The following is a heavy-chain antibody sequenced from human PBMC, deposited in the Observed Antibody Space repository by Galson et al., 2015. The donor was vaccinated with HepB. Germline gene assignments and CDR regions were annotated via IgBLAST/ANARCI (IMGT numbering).Heavy chain of an antibody. D-gene: IGHD3-10*01. V-gene: IGHV1-18*04. CDR2: INPYSGGI. J-gene: IGHJ1*01. CDR1: GYTFTTYG. Sequence: SVKVSCKASGYTFTTYGISWVRQAPGQGLEWVGWINPYSGGINYAQKFQGRVTMTTDTSTSTAYMELGSLRSDATAVYYCARGPWFGALTKILVFQPWGPGTLVNVSS. CDR3: ARGPWFGALTKILVFQP.